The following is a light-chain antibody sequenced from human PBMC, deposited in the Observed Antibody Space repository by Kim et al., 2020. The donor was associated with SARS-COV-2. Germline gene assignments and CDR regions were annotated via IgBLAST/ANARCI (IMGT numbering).Light chain of an antibody. V-gene: IGLV3-1*01. CDR2: QDT. CDR1: RLGNKY. CDR3: QAWDSTTTV. Sequence: SVSPGQTASITCSGDRLGNKYVCWYQQKPGQSPVVVIYQDTQRPSGIPERFSGSNSGNTATLTIIGTQAMDEADYYCQAWDSTTTVFGGGTQLTVL. J-gene: IGLJ2*01.